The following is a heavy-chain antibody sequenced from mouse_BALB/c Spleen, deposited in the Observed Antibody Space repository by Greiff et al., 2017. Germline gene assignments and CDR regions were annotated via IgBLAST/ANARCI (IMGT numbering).Heavy chain of an antibody. CDR2: INPSNGRT. J-gene: IGHJ4*01. D-gene: IGHD2-4*01. Sequence: QVQLQQPGAEPVKPGASVKLSCKASGYTFTSYWMHWVKQRPGQGLEWIGEINPSNGRTNYNEKFKSKATLTVDKSSSTAYMQLSSLTSEDSAVYYCARSTMITTTPYYAMDYWGQGTSVTVSS. CDR3: ARSTMITTTPYYAMDY. CDR1: GYTFTSYW. V-gene: IGHV1S81*02.